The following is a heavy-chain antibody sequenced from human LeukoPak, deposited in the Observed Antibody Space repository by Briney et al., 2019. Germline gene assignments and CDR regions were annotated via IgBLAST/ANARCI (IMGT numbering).Heavy chain of an antibody. CDR1: GYTLTELS. J-gene: IGHJ3*02. CDR2: FDPEDGET. CDR3: AAPWDYYDSSGNHDAFDI. V-gene: IGHV1-24*01. Sequence: GASVKVSCKVSGYTLTELSMHWVRQAPGKGLEWMGGFDPEDGETIYAQKFQGRVTMTEDTSTDTAYMELSSLRSEDTAVYYCAAPWDYYDSSGNHDAFDIWGQGTMVTVSS. D-gene: IGHD3-22*01.